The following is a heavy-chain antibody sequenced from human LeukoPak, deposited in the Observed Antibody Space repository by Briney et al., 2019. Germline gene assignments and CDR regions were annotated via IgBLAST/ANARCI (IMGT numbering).Heavy chain of an antibody. CDR2: INHSGST. CDR3: ARGGGLYCSSTSCYNDY. V-gene: IGHV4-34*01. J-gene: IGHJ4*02. D-gene: IGHD2-2*02. Sequence: PSETLSLTCAVYGGSFSGYYWSRIRQPPGKGLEWIGEINHSGSTNYNPSLKSRVTISVDTSKNQFSLKLSSVTAADTAVYYCARGGGLYCSSTSCYNDYWGQGTLVTVSS. CDR1: GGSFSGYY.